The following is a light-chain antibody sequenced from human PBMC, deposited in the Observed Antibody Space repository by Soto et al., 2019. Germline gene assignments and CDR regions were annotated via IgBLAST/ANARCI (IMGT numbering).Light chain of an antibody. V-gene: IGKV1-17*03. CDR2: AAS. CDR1: QDIGGR. Sequence: DIQMTHSPSSVSASVGDIITITFRASQDIGGRLAWFQQKPGKVPKRLIYAASSLQSGVPSRFSGSGSGTEFTLTISSLQPEDFATYYCLQHNSYPLTFGGGTKVDIK. J-gene: IGKJ4*01. CDR3: LQHNSYPLT.